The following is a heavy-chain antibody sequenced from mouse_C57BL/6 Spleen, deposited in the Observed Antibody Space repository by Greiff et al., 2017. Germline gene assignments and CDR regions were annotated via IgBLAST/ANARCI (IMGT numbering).Heavy chain of an antibody. J-gene: IGHJ2*01. D-gene: IGHD2-3*01. V-gene: IGHV1-64*01. CDR3: ARVYDYYYV. CDR2: IHPNSGST. CDR1: GYTFTGYW. Sequence: QVQLQQPGAELVKPGASVKLSCKASGYTFTGYWMPWVKQRPGQGLEWIGMIHPNSGSTNYNEKFKSKATLTLDKSSTTAYMQLGSLTSENSAVFYCARVYDYYYVWGQGTTLTVSS.